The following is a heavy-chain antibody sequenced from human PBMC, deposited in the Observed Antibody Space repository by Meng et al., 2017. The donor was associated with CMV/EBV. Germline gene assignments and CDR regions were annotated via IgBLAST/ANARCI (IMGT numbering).Heavy chain of an antibody. D-gene: IGHD6-13*01. CDR1: GFTVSSNY. CDR3: ARGYSSSWYQFDY. CDR2: IYSGGST. J-gene: IGHJ4*02. Sequence: GGSLRLSCAASGFTVSSNYMSWVRQAPGKGLEWVSVIYSGGSTYYADSVKDRFTISRDNSKNTLHLQMNSLRAEDTAVYYCARGYSSSWYQFDYWGQGTLVTVSS. V-gene: IGHV3-66*02.